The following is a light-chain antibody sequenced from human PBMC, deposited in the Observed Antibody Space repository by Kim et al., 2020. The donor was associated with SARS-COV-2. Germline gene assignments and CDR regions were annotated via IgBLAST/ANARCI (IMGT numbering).Light chain of an antibody. V-gene: IGLV1-40*01. Sequence: GTISWSGSSSNIGAGYDVLWYQQLPGTAPKLLIYGNSNRPSGVPDRFSGSKSGTSASLAITGLQAEDEADYYCQSYDSSLSGWVFGGGTQLTVL. J-gene: IGLJ3*02. CDR3: QSYDSSLSGWV. CDR2: GNS. CDR1: SSNIGAGYD.